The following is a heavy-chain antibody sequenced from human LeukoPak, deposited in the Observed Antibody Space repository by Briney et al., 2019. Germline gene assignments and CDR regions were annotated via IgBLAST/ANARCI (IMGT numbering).Heavy chain of an antibody. D-gene: IGHD1-1*01. CDR2: IQFDGSNK. CDR3: ASGKGQWNDYYMDV. V-gene: IGHV3-30*02. Sequence: GGSLKLSYAASGFTFTSYDMHWVRQAPGKGLEWVAFIQFDGSNKYYADSVKGRFTISRDNSKNTLYLQMNSLRAEDTAVYYCASGKGQWNDYYMDVWGKGTTVTVSS. CDR1: GFTFTSYD. J-gene: IGHJ6*03.